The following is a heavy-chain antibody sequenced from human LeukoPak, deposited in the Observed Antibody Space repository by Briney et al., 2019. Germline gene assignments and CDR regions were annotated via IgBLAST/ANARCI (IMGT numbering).Heavy chain of an antibody. CDR3: AREGGIARPPYLYYYIDV. CDR1: GYTFTSYA. CDR2: INTYSANT. D-gene: IGHD6-6*01. V-gene: IGHV1-3*04. J-gene: IGHJ6*03. Sequence: GASESVFCGASGYTFTSYAMHWVRHARGRGLEWMGWINTYSANTNYAQEFQDRVIMTTDTSTSTAYMELRSLRSDDTAVYYCAREGGIARPPYLYYYIDVWGKGTTVTVSS.